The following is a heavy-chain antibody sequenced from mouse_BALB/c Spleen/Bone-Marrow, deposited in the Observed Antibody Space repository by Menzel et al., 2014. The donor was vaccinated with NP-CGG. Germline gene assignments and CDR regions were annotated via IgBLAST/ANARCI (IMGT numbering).Heavy chain of an antibody. J-gene: IGHJ2*01. D-gene: IGHD2-14*01. CDR2: IYPGGGYT. CDR3: AREVRGDFDY. Sequence: VQGVESGAELVRPGTSVKISCKASGYTFTNYWLGWVKQRPGHGLEWIGDIYPGGGYTNYNEKFKGKATLTADTSSSTAYMQLSSLTSEDSAVYFCAREVRGDFDYWGQGTTLTVSS. V-gene: IGHV1-63*02. CDR1: GYTFTNYW.